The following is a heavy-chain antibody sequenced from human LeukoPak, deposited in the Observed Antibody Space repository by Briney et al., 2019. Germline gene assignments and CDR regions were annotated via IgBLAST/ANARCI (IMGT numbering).Heavy chain of an antibody. J-gene: IGHJ5*02. V-gene: IGHV3-15*01. CDR2: IKSKTDGGTT. CDR3: SAYGDYEGLSDH. D-gene: IGHD4-17*01. Sequence: PGGSLRLSCAASGFTFSNPLMSSVRQAPGKVLEWVGRIKSKTDGGTTEYAAAVQCRFTISRYDSKNTLYLQMNSLKTEDTAVYYCSAYGDYEGLSDHWGQGTLVTVSS. CDR1: GFTFSNPL.